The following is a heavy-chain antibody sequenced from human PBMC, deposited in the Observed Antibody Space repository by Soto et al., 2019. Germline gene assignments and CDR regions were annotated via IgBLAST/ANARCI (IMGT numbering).Heavy chain of an antibody. CDR2: INHSGST. CDR3: AGLSSGSYYNIDY. CDR1: GGSFSGYY. J-gene: IGHJ4*02. V-gene: IGHV4-34*01. D-gene: IGHD3-10*01. Sequence: SETRSLTCAVYGGSFSGYYWSWIRQPPGKGLEWIGEINHSGSTNYNPSLKSRVTISVDTSKNQFSLKLSSVTAADTAVYYCAGLSSGSYYNIDYWGQGTLVTVSS.